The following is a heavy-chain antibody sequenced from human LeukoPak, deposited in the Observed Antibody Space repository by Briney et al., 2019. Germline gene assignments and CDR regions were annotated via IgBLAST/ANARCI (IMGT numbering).Heavy chain of an antibody. J-gene: IGHJ4*02. V-gene: IGHV3-33*01. CDR3: ARENPTCSSTNCYFDY. CDR1: GFSLSTYG. CDR2: IWYDGSNK. D-gene: IGHD2-2*01. Sequence: VGSLRLSCAASGFSLSTYGMHWVRQAPGKGLEWVAVIWYDGSNKDYADSVKGRFAISRDNSKNTLFLQMNSLRAEDTAVYYCARENPTCSSTNCYFDYWGQGTLVTVSS.